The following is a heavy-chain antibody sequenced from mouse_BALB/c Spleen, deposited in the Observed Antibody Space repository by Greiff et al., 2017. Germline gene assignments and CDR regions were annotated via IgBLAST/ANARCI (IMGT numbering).Heavy chain of an antibody. CDR2: ISSGSSTI. D-gene: IGHD3-2*01. J-gene: IGHJ3*01. CDR3: ARSTARATGFAY. CDR1: GFTFSSFG. V-gene: IGHV5-17*02. Sequence: EVKLQESGGGLVQPGGSRKLSCAASGFTFSSFGMHWVRQAPEKGLEWVAYISSGSSTIYYADTVKGRFTISRDNPKNTLFLQMTSLRSEDTAMYYCARSTARATGFAYWGQGTLVTVSA.